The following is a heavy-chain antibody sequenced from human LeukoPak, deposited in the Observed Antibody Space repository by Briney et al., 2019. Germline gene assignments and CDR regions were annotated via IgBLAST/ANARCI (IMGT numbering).Heavy chain of an antibody. V-gene: IGHV1-69*01. J-gene: IGHJ4*02. CDR2: IIPIFGTA. CDR3: AKEWHAGNGYDSVLDY. D-gene: IGHD5-12*01. CDR1: GGTFSSYA. Sequence: SVKVSCKASGGTFSSYAISWVRQAPGQGLEWMGGIIPIFGTANYAQKFQGRVTITADESTSTAYMELSSLRSEDTAVYYCAKEWHAGNGYDSVLDYWGQGTLVTVSS.